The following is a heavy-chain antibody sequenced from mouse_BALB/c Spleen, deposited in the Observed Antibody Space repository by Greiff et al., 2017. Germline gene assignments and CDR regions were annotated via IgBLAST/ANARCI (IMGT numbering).Heavy chain of an antibody. CDR3: TRRRYDEDAMDY. CDR1: GFTFSNYW. J-gene: IGHJ4*01. CDR2: IRLKSNNYAT. D-gene: IGHD2-14*01. Sequence: EVQLVESGGGLVQPGGSMKLSCVASGFTFSNYWMNWVRQSPEKGLEWVAQIRLKSNNYATHYAESVKGRFTISRDDSKSSVYLQMNNLRAEDTGIYYCTRRRYDEDAMDYWGQGTSVTVSS. V-gene: IGHV6-6*02.